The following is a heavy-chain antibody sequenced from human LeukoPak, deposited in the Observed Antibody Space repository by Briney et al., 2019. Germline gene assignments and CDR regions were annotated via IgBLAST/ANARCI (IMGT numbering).Heavy chain of an antibody. J-gene: IGHJ4*02. CDR1: GFTFSSHL. Sequence: GGSLRLSCAASGFTFSSHLMSWVRQAPGKGLEWVANINQDGSERFYVDFVKGRFTISRDNADNSMYLQMNSLRAEDTAAYYCGRVIAGAIDYWGQGTLVTVSS. CDR2: INQDGSER. CDR3: GRVIAGAIDY. D-gene: IGHD6-13*01. V-gene: IGHV3-7*01.